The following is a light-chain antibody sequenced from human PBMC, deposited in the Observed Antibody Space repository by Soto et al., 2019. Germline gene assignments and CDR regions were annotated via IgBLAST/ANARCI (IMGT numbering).Light chain of an antibody. Sequence: QSVLTQPGSVSGSPGQSITISCTGTGSDVGGYDYVSWYQHHPGKAPKVMIYEVTNRPSGVSNRFSGSKSGNTASLTISGLLAEDEADYSCSSSTSSSLYVFGTGTKVTVL. J-gene: IGLJ1*01. V-gene: IGLV2-14*01. CDR1: GSDVGGYDY. CDR2: EVT. CDR3: SSSTSSSLYV.